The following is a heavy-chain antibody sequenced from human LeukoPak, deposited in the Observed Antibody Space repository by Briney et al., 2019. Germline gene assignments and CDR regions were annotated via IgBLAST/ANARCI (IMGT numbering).Heavy chain of an antibody. CDR3: AKDSGWRGNAFDI. CDR2: IYSGGST. D-gene: IGHD6-19*01. Sequence: GGSLRLSCAASGFTVSSNYMSWVRQAPGKGLEWVSVIYSGGSTYYADSVKGRFTISRDNSKNTLYLQMNSLRAEDTAVYYCAKDSGWRGNAFDIWGQGTMVAVSS. V-gene: IGHV3-53*05. J-gene: IGHJ3*02. CDR1: GFTVSSNY.